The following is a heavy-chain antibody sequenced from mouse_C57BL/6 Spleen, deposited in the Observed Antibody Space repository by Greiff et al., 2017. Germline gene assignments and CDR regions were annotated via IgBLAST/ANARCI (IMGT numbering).Heavy chain of an antibody. J-gene: IGHJ1*03. V-gene: IGHV1-80*01. CDR2: IYPGDGDT. CDR3: ARKDGNCDWYFDV. CDR1: GYAFSSYW. D-gene: IGHD2-1*01. Sequence: VQLQESGAELVKPGASVKISCKASGYAFSSYWMNWVKQRPGKGLEWIGQIYPGDGDTNYNGKFKGKATLTADKSSSTAYMQLSSLTSEDSAVYFCARKDGNCDWYFDVWGTGTTVTVSS.